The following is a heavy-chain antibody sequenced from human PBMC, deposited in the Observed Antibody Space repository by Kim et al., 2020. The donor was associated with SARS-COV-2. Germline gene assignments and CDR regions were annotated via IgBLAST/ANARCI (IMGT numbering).Heavy chain of an antibody. CDR1: GYTFTGYS. CDR3: ARGLWLVPHY. Sequence: ASVKVSCKASGYTFTGYSMHWVRQAPGKGLEWMGWINPHSGGTKYAQKFQGRVTMTSDTSISTAYMELSSLRSDDTAVYYCARGLWLVPHYWGQGTMVTVSS. D-gene: IGHD6-19*01. CDR2: INPHSGGT. V-gene: IGHV1-2*02. J-gene: IGHJ4*02.